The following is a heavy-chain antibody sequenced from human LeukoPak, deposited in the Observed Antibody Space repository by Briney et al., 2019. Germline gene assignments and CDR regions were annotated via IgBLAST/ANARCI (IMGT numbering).Heavy chain of an antibody. V-gene: IGHV4-39*01. CDR3: VRQMNTVTGDY. CDR2: IFYSGST. D-gene: IGHD4-17*01. Sequence: SETLSLTCTVSGGSISSSSYFWGWIRQPPGKGLGWIGSIFYSGSTYYNPSLNSQVTISIDTSKNQFSLRLSPVTAADTAVYYCVRQMNTVTGDYWGQGALVSVSS. CDR1: GGSISSSSYF. J-gene: IGHJ4*02.